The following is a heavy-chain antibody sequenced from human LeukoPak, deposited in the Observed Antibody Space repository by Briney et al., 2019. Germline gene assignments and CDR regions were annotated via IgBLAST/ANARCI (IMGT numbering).Heavy chain of an antibody. J-gene: IGHJ6*03. V-gene: IGHV4-39*07. CDR1: GGSIFSSNSY. D-gene: IGHD1-26*01. CDR2: IYYSGNT. CDR3: ARTGGSFYFYYYMDV. Sequence: SETLSLTCTVSGGSIFSSNSYWGWIRQPPGKGLEWIGSIYYSGNTYYNPSLKSRVTISVDTSKNQFSLKLSSVTAADTAVYYCARTGGSFYFYYYMDVWGKGTTVTVSS.